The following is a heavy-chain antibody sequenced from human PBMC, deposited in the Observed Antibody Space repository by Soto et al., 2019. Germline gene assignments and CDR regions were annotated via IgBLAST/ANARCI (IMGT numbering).Heavy chain of an antibody. CDR3: ARECNDTDF. J-gene: IGHJ4*02. V-gene: IGHV1-18*01. Sequence: QVQLVQSGAEVKKPGASVKVSCKASGYTFTSYGISWVRQAPGQGLEWMGWISAYNGNTNYAQKLQGRVTMTTDTSTRKVYMELRSLRYYDADVCYCARECNDTDFWGQGTLVTVSS. CDR1: GYTFTSYG. CDR2: ISAYNGNT. D-gene: IGHD3-9*01.